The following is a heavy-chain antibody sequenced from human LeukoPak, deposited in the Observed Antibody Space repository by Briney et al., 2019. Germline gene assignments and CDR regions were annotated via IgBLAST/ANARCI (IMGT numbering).Heavy chain of an antibody. CDR3: ARTPLWSSSWSSFDY. Sequence: GASVKVSCKASGYTFTCYYMHWVRQAPGQGLEGMGRINPNSGGTNYAQKFQGRVTMTRDTSISTAYMELSRLRSDDTAVYYCARTPLWSSSWSSFDYWGQGTLVTVSS. D-gene: IGHD6-13*01. J-gene: IGHJ4*02. CDR2: INPNSGGT. V-gene: IGHV1-2*06. CDR1: GYTFTCYY.